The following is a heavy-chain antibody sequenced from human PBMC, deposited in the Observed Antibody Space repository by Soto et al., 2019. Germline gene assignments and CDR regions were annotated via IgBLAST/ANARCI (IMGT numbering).Heavy chain of an antibody. CDR3: TRHRSITMVRGAAYYGMDV. V-gene: IGHV3-73*01. CDR1: GFTFSGSA. Sequence: GGSLRLSCAASGFTFSGSAMHWVRQASGKGLEWVGRIRSKANSYATAYAASVKGRFTISRDDSKNTAYLQMNSLKTEDTAVYYCTRHRSITMVRGAAYYGMDVWGQGTTVTVSS. J-gene: IGHJ6*02. CDR2: IRSKANSYAT. D-gene: IGHD3-10*01.